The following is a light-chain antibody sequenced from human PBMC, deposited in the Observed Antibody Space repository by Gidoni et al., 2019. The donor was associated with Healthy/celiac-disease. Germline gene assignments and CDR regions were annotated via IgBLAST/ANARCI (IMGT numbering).Light chain of an antibody. J-gene: IGLJ3*02. CDR2: SNN. CDR1: SSNIVSNT. Sequence: QSVLTQPPSASGTPGQRVTISCSGSSSNIVSNTVNWYQQLPGTAPTLLIYSNNQRPSGVPDRFSGSKSGTSASLAISGLHSEDEADYYCAAWDDSLNGWVFGGGTKLTVL. V-gene: IGLV1-44*01. CDR3: AAWDDSLNGWV.